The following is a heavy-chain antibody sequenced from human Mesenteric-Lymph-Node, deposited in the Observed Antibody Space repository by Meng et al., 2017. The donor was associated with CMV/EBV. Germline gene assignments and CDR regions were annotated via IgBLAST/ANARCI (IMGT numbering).Heavy chain of an antibody. CDR3: ARSWLLNFFDY. V-gene: IGHV4-61*01. CDR2: FCYSGT. J-gene: IGHJ4*02. D-gene: IGHD6-19*01. CDR1: GDSVSTGSYC. Sequence: GSLRLSCTVSGDSVSTGSYCWNWIRQPPGKGLEYIGNFCYSGTYHNPSLKRRVTISVDTSKNQISLRLTSVTAADTAVYYCARSWLLNFFDYWGQGMLVTVSS.